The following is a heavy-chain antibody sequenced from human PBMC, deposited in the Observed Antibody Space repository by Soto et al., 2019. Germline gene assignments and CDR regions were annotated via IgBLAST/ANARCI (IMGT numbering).Heavy chain of an antibody. CDR1: GFSLRTSGVG. CDR2: IYWDGYK. Sequence: QITLKESGPTLVKPTQTLTLTCAFSGFSLRTSGVGVGWIRQPPGKALEWLALIYWDGYKHYSPSLKSRLTIPEDTSKNQVVHTMTYRDPVDTATNYCANKGGGDRILDYWGQGTLVTVSS. V-gene: IGHV2-5*02. D-gene: IGHD3-16*01. CDR3: ANKGGGDRILDY. J-gene: IGHJ4*02.